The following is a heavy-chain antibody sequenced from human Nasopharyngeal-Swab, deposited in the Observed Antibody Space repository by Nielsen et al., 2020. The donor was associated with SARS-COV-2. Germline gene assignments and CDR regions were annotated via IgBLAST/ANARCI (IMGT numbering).Heavy chain of an antibody. J-gene: IGHJ6*03. Sequence: SETLSLTCTVSGYSISSGYYWGWIRQPPGKGLEWIGSIYYSGSTYYNPSLKSRVTISVDTSKNQFSLKLSSVTAADTAVYYCARLRGYCSSTSCYVGYYYYYYMDVWGKGTTVTVSS. V-gene: IGHV4-38-2*02. CDR2: IYYSGST. CDR3: ARLRGYCSSTSCYVGYYYYYYMDV. CDR1: GYSISSGYY. D-gene: IGHD2-2*01.